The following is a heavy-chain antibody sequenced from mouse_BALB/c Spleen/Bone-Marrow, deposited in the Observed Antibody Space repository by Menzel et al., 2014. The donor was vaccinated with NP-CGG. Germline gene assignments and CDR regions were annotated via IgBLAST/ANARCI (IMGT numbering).Heavy chain of an antibody. CDR1: GYTFTDYY. J-gene: IGHJ3*01. CDR3: ARTTTATSY. Sequence: QVQLQQSGAELARPGASVKLSCKASGYTFTDYYINWMKQRTGQGLEWIGEIYPGSDNTYYNEKFKGKATLTADKSSSTTYMQPSSLTSEDSAVYFCARTTTATSYWGQGTLVTVSA. CDR2: IYPGSDNT. V-gene: IGHV1-77*01. D-gene: IGHD1-2*01.